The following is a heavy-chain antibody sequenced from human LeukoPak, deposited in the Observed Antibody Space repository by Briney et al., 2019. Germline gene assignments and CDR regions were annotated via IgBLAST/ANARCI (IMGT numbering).Heavy chain of an antibody. J-gene: IGHJ4*02. V-gene: IGHV4-59*01. Sequence: SETLSLTCTVSGVSISSYYWSWIRQSPGKGLEWIGYIFYSGSTNYNPSLKSRVTISVDTSKNQFSLKLTSVTAADTAVYYCARSRAYDYHFDDWGQGTLVTVSS. D-gene: IGHD5-12*01. CDR2: IFYSGST. CDR1: GVSISSYY. CDR3: ARSRAYDYHFDD.